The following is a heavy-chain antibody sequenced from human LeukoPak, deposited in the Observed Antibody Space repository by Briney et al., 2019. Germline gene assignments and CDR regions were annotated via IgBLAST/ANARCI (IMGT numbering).Heavy chain of an antibody. J-gene: IGHJ4*02. CDR1: GGTFSSYA. CDR2: IIPIFGTA. CDR3: ARDLWGNDYSNYFDY. V-gene: IGHV1-69*13. D-gene: IGHD4-11*01. Sequence: SVKVSCKASGGTFSSYAISWVRQAPGQGLEWMGGIIPIFGTANYAQKFQGRVTITADESTSTAYMELSSLRSEDTAVYYCARDLWGNDYSNYFDYWGQGTLVTVSS.